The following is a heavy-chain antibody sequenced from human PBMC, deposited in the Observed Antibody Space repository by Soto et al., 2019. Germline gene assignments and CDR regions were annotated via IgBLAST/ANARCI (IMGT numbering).Heavy chain of an antibody. J-gene: IGHJ4*02. Sequence: PGGSLRLSCAIFESTVSRDWMNWVRQAPGKGLEWVAHINQDGSEKYYVDSVKGRFTISRDNAKKSLYLQMNSLRPADTATYYCSGGVGDAFWGQGTLVTVSS. V-gene: IGHV3-7*04. D-gene: IGHD1-26*01. CDR3: SGGVGDAF. CDR2: INQDGSEK. CDR1: ESTVSRDW.